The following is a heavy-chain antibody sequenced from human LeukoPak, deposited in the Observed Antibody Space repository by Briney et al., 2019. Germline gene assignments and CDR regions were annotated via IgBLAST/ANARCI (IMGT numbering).Heavy chain of an antibody. J-gene: IGHJ4*02. CDR2: IIPIFGTA. CDR1: GGTFSSYA. Sequence: SVKVSCKASGGTFSSYAISWVRQAPGQGLEWMGGIIPIFGTANYAQKFQGRVTITAGESTSTAYMELSSLRSEDTAVYYCATGIAVAGRVWYFDYWGQGTLVTVSS. V-gene: IGHV1-69*13. D-gene: IGHD6-19*01. CDR3: ATGIAVAGRVWYFDY.